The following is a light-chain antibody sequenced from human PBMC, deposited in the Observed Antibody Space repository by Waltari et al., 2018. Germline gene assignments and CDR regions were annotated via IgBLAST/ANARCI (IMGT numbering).Light chain of an antibody. CDR2: GAS. CDR3: QQYGPSPPFT. CDR1: QSVSSSY. V-gene: IGKV3-20*01. Sequence: EIVLTQSPGTLSLSPGERATLFCRASQSVSSSYLAWYQQRPGQPPRLLIYGASSRATGIPDSFSGSVSGTDFTLTISRLEPEDFAMYYCQQYGPSPPFTFGQGTKLEIK. J-gene: IGKJ2*01.